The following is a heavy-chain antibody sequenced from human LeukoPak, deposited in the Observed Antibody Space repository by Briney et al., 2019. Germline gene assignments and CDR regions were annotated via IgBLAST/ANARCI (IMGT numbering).Heavy chain of an antibody. J-gene: IGHJ4*02. CDR3: TRVEPTKSDDC. V-gene: IGHV3-21*06. Sequence: PGGSLRLSCAASGFTFSSYSMNWVRQAPGKGLEWVSSISSSSSYIYYADSVKGRFTISRDNVENSLYLEMNSLTDDDTALYYCTRVEPTKSDDCWGQGTLVTVSS. CDR1: GFTFSSYS. D-gene: IGHD1-14*01. CDR2: ISSSSSYI.